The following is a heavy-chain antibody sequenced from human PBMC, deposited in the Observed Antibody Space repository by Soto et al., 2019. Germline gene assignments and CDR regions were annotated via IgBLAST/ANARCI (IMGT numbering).Heavy chain of an antibody. CDR2: ISAYNGNT. V-gene: IGHV1-18*01. D-gene: IGHD5-12*01. Sequence: AAVKVSCKASGYTFTSYGISWVRQAAGHGLEWMGWISAYNGNTNYAQKLQGRVTMTTDTSTSTAYMELRSLRSDDTAVYYCASYARGYSGYGPFDSRGQGTLVTVSS. CDR1: GYTFTSYG. CDR3: ASYARGYSGYGPFDS. J-gene: IGHJ4*02.